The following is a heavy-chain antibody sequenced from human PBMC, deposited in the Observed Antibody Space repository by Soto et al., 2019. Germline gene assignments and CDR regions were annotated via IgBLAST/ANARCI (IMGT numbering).Heavy chain of an antibody. J-gene: IGHJ5*02. CDR1: GYTFTRYA. CDR3: ARVRPSPAAIQDNWFDP. D-gene: IGHD2-21*02. V-gene: IGHV1-3*01. CDR2: INAGNGNT. Sequence: SAEVSCEAYGYTFTRYAIHWVRQAPGQRLEWMGWINAGNGNTKYSQKFQGRVTITRDTSASTAYMELSSLRSEDTAVYYCARVRPSPAAIQDNWFDPWGQGTLVTVSS.